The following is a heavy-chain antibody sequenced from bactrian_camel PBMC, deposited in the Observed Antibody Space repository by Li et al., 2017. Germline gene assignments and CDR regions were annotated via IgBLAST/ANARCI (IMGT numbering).Heavy chain of an antibody. J-gene: IGHJ4*01. CDR1: RYTYNTHC. CDR3: AAAYPYDKHHTVIPIGTRIPGFGH. D-gene: IGHD1*01. CDR2: INIVGAGT. Sequence: QLVESGGGSVQPGGSLRLSCDFTRYTYNTHCMAWYRKRPNKEREWVGFINIVGAGTDYTEAVKGRFTVSQDTVTATVYLQMDDLKPEDTAMYHCAAAYPYDKHHTVIPIGTRIPGFGHWGQGTQVTVS. V-gene: IGHV3S25*01.